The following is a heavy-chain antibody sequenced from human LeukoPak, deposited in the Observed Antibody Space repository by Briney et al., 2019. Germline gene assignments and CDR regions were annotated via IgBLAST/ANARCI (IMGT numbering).Heavy chain of an antibody. V-gene: IGHV3-21*01. J-gene: IGHJ3*02. CDR2: ISGSSSYI. CDR1: GFTFSSYS. CDR3: ARETPRHNAFDI. Sequence: GGSLRLSCAASGFTFSSYSMNWVRQAPGKGLEWVSSISGSSSYIYYADSVKGRFTISRDNAKNPLYLQMNSMRAEDKAVYYCARETPRHNAFDIWGQGTMVTVS.